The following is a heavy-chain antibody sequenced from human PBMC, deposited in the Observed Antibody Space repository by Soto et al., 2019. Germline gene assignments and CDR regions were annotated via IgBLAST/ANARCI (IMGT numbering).Heavy chain of an antibody. CDR2: ISAYNGNT. CDR1: GYTFTSYG. J-gene: IGHJ6*02. V-gene: IGHV1-18*01. CDR3: ARGPYYDFWSGTYYYYYGMDV. Sequence: QVPLVQSGAEVKKPGASVKVSCKASGYTFTSYGISWVRQAPGQGLEWMGWISAYNGNTNYAQKLRGRVTMTTDTSTSTAYMELRSLRSDDTAVYYCARGPYYDFWSGTYYYYYGMDVWGQGTTVTVSS. D-gene: IGHD3-3*01.